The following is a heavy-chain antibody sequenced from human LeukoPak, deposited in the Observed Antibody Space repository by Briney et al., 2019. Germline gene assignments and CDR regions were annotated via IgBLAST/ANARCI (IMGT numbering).Heavy chain of an antibody. J-gene: IGHJ4*02. CDR1: GFTFSSYA. CDR3: VKDLGRYRNNCFDY. Sequence: PGGSLRLSCAASGFTFSSYAMSWVREAPEKGLGWVSSISGSGGGTYYAGAVKGRFTISRDDSKNTLYLQMNSLRAEDTAVYYCVKDLGRYRNNCFDYWGQGTLVTVSS. CDR2: ISGSGGGT. D-gene: IGHD1-26*01. V-gene: IGHV3-23*01.